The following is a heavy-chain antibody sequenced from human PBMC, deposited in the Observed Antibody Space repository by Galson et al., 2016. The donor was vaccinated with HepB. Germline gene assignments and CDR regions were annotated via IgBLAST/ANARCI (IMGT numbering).Heavy chain of an antibody. D-gene: IGHD3-3*01. V-gene: IGHV3-13*01. CDR1: GFNFDSYD. CDR3: GRARGRLGGLWFDP. CDR2: MGTAGGT. Sequence: SLRLSCAASGFNFDSYDMHWVRQVTGGGLEWVSSMGTAGGTFYSDSAVGRFIISRDNAKASLYLQMDNLTEGDTAVYYCGRARGRLGGLWFDPRGQGTLVIVSS. J-gene: IGHJ5*02.